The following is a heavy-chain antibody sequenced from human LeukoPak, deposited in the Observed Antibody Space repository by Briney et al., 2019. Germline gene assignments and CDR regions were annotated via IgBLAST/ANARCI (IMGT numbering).Heavy chain of an antibody. Sequence: GGSLRLSCAASGFTFSSYAMSWVRQAPGKGLEWVSAISGSGGSTYYADSVKGRFTISKDNSKNTLYLQMNSLRAEDTAVYYCAKEIDCSGGSCQDYWGQGTLVTVSS. CDR3: AKEIDCSGGSCQDY. D-gene: IGHD2-15*01. J-gene: IGHJ4*02. CDR2: ISGSGGST. V-gene: IGHV3-23*01. CDR1: GFTFSSYA.